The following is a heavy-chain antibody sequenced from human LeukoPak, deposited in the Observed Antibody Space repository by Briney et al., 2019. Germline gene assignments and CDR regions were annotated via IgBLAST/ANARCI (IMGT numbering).Heavy chain of an antibody. V-gene: IGHV3-23*01. D-gene: IGHD6-19*01. Sequence: PGGSLRLSCAASGFTFSSYAMSWVRQAPGKGLEWVSAISGSGGSTYYADSVKGRFTISRDNSKNTLYLQMNSLRAEDTAVYYCATTGYSSGWYLDYWGLGTLVTVSS. CDR1: GFTFSSYA. CDR3: ATTGYSSGWYLDY. CDR2: ISGSGGST. J-gene: IGHJ4*02.